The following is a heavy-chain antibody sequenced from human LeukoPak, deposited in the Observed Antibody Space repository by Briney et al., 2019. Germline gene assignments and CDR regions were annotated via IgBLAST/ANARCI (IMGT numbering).Heavy chain of an antibody. J-gene: IGHJ4*02. CDR3: AKLSYYYDSSGYGRDGFDY. CDR1: GFTFSSYG. Sequence: GGSLRLSCAASGFTFSSYGMHWVRQAPGKGLEWVAVISYDGSNKYYADSVKGRFTIPRDNSKNTLYLQMNSLRAEDTAVYYCAKLSYYYDSSGYGRDGFDYWGQGTLVTVSS. CDR2: ISYDGSNK. V-gene: IGHV3-30*18. D-gene: IGHD3-22*01.